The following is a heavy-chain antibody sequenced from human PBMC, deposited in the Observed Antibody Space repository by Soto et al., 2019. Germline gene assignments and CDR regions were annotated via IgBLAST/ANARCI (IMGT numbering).Heavy chain of an antibody. Sequence: ETLSLTCTVSGGSISSSSYYWGWIRQPPGKGLEWIGSIYYSGTTYYNPPLKSRVTISVDTSKNQFSLKLSSVTAADTAVYYFARETISMVRGVTGRYCDYWGQGTLVTVSS. V-gene: IGHV4-39*02. CDR2: IYYSGTT. CDR1: GGSISSSSYY. J-gene: IGHJ4*02. D-gene: IGHD3-10*01. CDR3: ARETISMVRGVTGRYCDY.